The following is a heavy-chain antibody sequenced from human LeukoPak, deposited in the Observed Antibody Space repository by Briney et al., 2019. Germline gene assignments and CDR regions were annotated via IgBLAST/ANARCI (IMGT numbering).Heavy chain of an antibody. Sequence: GGSLRLSCAASGFTFSSYEMNWVRQAPGKGLEWVSYISSSGSTIYYADSVKGRFTISRDNAKNSLYLQMTSLRAEDTAVYYCAKVSGYNWKSNLDYWGQGTLVTVSS. CDR1: GFTFSSYE. V-gene: IGHV3-48*03. CDR2: ISSSGSTI. J-gene: IGHJ4*02. CDR3: AKVSGYNWKSNLDY. D-gene: IGHD1-20*01.